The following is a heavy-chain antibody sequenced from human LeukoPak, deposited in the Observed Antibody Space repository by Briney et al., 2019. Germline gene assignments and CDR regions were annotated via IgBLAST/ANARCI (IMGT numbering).Heavy chain of an antibody. Sequence: GGSLRLSCAASGFTFSDYYMSWIRQAPGKGLECVSYISSSSSYTNYADSVKGRFTISRDNAKNSLYLQMNSLRAEDTAVYYCARNQDYGVYNSVGAFDIWGQGTMVTVSS. CDR1: GFTFSDYY. CDR3: ARNQDYGVYNSVGAFDI. J-gene: IGHJ3*02. D-gene: IGHD4-17*01. CDR2: ISSSSSYT. V-gene: IGHV3-11*06.